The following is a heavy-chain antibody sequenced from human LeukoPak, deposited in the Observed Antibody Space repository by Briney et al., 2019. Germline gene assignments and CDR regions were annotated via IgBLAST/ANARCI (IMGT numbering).Heavy chain of an antibody. V-gene: IGHV3-9*01. CDR2: ISWNSGSI. CDR1: GFTFDDYA. J-gene: IGHJ3*02. CDR3: AKDNDSSGYYSGNAAFDI. D-gene: IGHD3-22*01. Sequence: GGSLRLSCAASGFTFDDYAMHWVRQAPGKGLEWVSGISWNSGSIGYADSVKGRFTISRGNAKNSLYLQMNSLRAEDTALYYCAKDNDSSGYYSGNAAFDIWGQGTMVTVSS.